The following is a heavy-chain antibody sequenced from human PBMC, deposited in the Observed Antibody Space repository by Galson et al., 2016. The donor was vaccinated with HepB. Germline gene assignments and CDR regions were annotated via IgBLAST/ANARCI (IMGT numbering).Heavy chain of an antibody. J-gene: IGHJ5*01. CDR2: IYSGGAT. D-gene: IGHD6-13*01. CDR3: ARDPGRIAAAGHLDS. CDR1: GFIVSSHY. V-gene: IGHV3-53*01. Sequence: SLRLSCAGSGFIVSSHYMNWVRQPPGKGLEWVAIIYSGGATYYADSVKGRFTISRDNPKNTVYLQMNSLRAEDTAVYYCARDPGRIAAAGHLDSWGQGTLVTVSS.